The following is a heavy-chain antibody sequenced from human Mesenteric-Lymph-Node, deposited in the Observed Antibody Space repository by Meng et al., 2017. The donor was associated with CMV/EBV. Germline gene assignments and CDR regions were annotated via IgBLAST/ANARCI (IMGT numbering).Heavy chain of an antibody. D-gene: IGHD3-3*01. V-gene: IGHV1-2*02. Sequence: ASVKVSCKASGYTFTNYDINWVRQAPGQGLEWMGWINPNSGGTNYAQKFQGRVTMTRDTSISTAYMELSRLRSDDTAVYYCARGLRFLEWLPEFGYWGQGTLVTVSS. CDR3: ARGLRFLEWLPEFGY. CDR1: GYTFTNYD. CDR2: INPNSGGT. J-gene: IGHJ4*02.